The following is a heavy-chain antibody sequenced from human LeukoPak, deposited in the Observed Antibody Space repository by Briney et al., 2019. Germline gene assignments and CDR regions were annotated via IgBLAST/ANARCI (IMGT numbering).Heavy chain of an antibody. D-gene: IGHD3-22*01. CDR1: GFTFSSYG. V-gene: IGHV3-30*02. J-gene: IGHJ4*02. CDR3: AKNYDSSGYYGYFDY. CDR2: IRYDGSNK. Sequence: GGSLRLSCAASGFTFSSYGMHWVRQAPGKGLEWVAFIRYDGSNKYYADSVKGRFTISRDNSKNTLYLQMNSLRAEDTAVYYCAKNYDSSGYYGYFDYWGQGTLVTVSS.